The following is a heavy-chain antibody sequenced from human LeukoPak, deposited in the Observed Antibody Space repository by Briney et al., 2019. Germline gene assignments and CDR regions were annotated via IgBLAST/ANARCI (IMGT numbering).Heavy chain of an antibody. J-gene: IGHJ4*02. CDR3: ARQTGSGLFILP. V-gene: IGHV4-39*01. CDR2: IYYSGNT. Sequence: SETLSLTCTVSGVSISSSNSYWGWIRQPPGEGLEWIGSIYYSGNTYYNASLKSQVSISIDTSKNQFSLRLTSVTAADTAVYYCARQTGSGLFILPGGQGTLVTVSS. D-gene: IGHD3/OR15-3a*01. CDR1: GVSISSSNSY.